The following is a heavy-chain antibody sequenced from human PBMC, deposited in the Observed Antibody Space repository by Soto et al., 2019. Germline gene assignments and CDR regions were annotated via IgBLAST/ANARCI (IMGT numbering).Heavy chain of an antibody. CDR2: NIPIFGTA. Sequence: QVQLVQSGAEVKKPGSSVKVSCKASGGTFSSYAISWVRQAPGQGLEWMGGNIPIFGTANYAQQFQGRVTITADESTSPAYIELSSLRSEDTAVYYCAGARQGSGSTDYYYYGMDVWGQGTTVTVSS. CDR3: AGARQGSGSTDYYYYGMDV. D-gene: IGHD3-10*01. V-gene: IGHV1-69*01. J-gene: IGHJ6*02. CDR1: GGTFSSYA.